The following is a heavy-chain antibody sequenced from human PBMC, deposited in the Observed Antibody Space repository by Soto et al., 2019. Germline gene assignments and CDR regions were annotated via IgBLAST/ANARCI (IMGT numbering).Heavy chain of an antibody. CDR3: AKDFKLGQVSYFAMDV. CDR1: GFTFGNFW. J-gene: IGHJ6*02. Sequence: VQLVESGGGLVQPGGSLRLSCAASGFTFGNFWMHWVRQTPGEGLVWVSRINGDGSSSTYADFVKGRFIISRDNAKNTVYLQMNGLRAEDTGVYYCAKDFKLGQVSYFAMDVWGQGTPVTVSS. D-gene: IGHD7-27*01. CDR2: INGDGSSS. V-gene: IGHV3-74*03.